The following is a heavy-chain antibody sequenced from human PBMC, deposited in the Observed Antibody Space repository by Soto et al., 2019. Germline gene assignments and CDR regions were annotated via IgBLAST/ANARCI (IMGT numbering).Heavy chain of an antibody. Sequence: QVQLQESGPGLVKPSETLSLTCTDSGGSFGNSYWSWIRQSPGKGLEWIGYIYYSGSSNYNPSLKSRVSISVDPCKNQFSLKLSSVTAADTAVYYCARHSSSWPIFDYWGQGTLVIVSS. CDR3: ARHSSSWPIFDY. V-gene: IGHV4-59*08. CDR2: IYYSGSS. J-gene: IGHJ4*02. CDR1: GGSFGNSY. D-gene: IGHD6-13*01.